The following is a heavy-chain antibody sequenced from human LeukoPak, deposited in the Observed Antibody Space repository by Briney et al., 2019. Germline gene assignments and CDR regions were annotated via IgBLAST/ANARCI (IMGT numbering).Heavy chain of an antibody. J-gene: IGHJ5*02. Sequence: SETLSLTCTVSGGSVSSSSYYWGWIRQPPGKGLEWIGSISYSGTNYNNPSLKSRVSISIDTSKNQFSVKLTSVTAADTAMYYCASLATLRSWGQGTLVTVSS. CDR3: ASLATLRS. D-gene: IGHD3-10*01. CDR1: GGSVSSSSYY. V-gene: IGHV4-39*01. CDR2: ISYSGTN.